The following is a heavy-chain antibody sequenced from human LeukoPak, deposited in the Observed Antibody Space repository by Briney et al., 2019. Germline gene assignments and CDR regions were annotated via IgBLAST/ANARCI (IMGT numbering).Heavy chain of an antibody. CDR2: IYYSGST. Sequence: PSETLSLTCTVSGGSISSGDYYWSWIRQPPGKGLEWIGYIYYSGSTYYNPSLKSRVTISVDTSKNQFSLKLSSVTAADTAVYYCARVGSYGYRYYFDYWGQGTLVTVSS. CDR3: ARVGSYGYRYYFDY. CDR1: GGSISSGDYY. J-gene: IGHJ4*02. V-gene: IGHV4-30-4*01. D-gene: IGHD5-18*01.